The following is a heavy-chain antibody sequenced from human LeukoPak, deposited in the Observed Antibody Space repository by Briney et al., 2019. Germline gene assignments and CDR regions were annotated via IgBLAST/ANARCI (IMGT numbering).Heavy chain of an antibody. CDR1: GFTFSNYA. J-gene: IGHJ4*02. CDR2: ILYDGSNK. V-gene: IGHV3-30*18. CDR3: AKGGVDTAMVDY. Sequence: GRSLRLSCAASGFTFSNYAMHWVRQAPGKGLEWVAVILYDGSNKYFADSVKGRFTISRDNSKNTLFLQMNNLRGDDTAVYYCAKGGVDTAMVDYWGQGTLVTVSS. D-gene: IGHD5-18*01.